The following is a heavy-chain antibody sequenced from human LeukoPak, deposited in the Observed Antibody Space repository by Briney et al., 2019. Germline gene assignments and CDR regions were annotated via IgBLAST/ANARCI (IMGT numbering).Heavy chain of an antibody. CDR2: ISSSSSTI. D-gene: IGHD3/OR15-3a*01. CDR1: GFTFSSYA. J-gene: IGHJ6*02. Sequence: GGSLRLSCAASGFTFSSYAMSWVRQAPGKGLEWVSYISSSSSTIYYADSVKGRFTISRDNAKNSLYLQMNSLRAEDTAVYYCLPGLYGLDVWGQGTTVTVSS. V-gene: IGHV3-48*04. CDR3: LPGLYGLDV.